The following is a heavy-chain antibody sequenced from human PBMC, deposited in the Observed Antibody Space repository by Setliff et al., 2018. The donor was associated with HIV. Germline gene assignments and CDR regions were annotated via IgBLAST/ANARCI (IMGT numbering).Heavy chain of an antibody. J-gene: IGHJ4*02. CDR2: ISDSSSTI. CDR1: GFTFSNYG. Sequence: TGGSLRLSCAASGFTFSNYGMNWVRQAPGKGLEWVSYISDSSSTIYYAGSVRGRFTISRDNARNSLYLQMNSLTTEDTALYYCARSTYGNYYHFDSWGQGILVTVSS. D-gene: IGHD1-7*01. CDR3: ARSTYGNYYHFDS. V-gene: IGHV3-48*01.